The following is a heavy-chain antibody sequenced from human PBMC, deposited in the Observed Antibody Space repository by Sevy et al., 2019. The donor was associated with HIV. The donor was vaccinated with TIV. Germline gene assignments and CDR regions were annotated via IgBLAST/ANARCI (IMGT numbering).Heavy chain of an antibody. CDR3: AKMNY. J-gene: IGHJ4*02. CDR2: ISWDSGRI. V-gene: IGHV3-9*01. CDR1: GFAFDDSV. Sequence: GGSLRLSCEASGFAFDDSVMHWVRQAPGKGLEWVAGISWDSGRIAYADSIEGRFTISRDNTKNSLYLQMNSLRTEDTALYYCAKMNYWGQGTAVTVSS.